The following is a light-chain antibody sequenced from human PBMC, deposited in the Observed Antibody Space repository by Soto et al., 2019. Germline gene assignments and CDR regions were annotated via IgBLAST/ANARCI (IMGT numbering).Light chain of an antibody. CDR3: QQYYSTPRT. CDR1: QSVLYSANNKNC. J-gene: IGKJ1*01. V-gene: IGKV4-1*01. CDR2: CAS. Sequence: DIVMTQSPDSLAVSLGERATINCKSSQSVLYSANNKNCLAWYQQKPGQPPKLLLYCASTRESGVPARFTGSGSGTDFTLTISRLQAEDVAVYYGQQYYSTPRTFRQGTKVDIK.